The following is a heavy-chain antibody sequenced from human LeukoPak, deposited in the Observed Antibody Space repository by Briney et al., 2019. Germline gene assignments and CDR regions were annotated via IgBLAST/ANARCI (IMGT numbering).Heavy chain of an antibody. D-gene: IGHD5-24*01. CDR2: IYYSGST. CDR1: GGSINSSNYY. Sequence: SETLSPTCTVSGGSINSSNYYWGWIRQPPGKGLEWIGSIYYSGSTYYNPSLKSRVTISVDTSKNQFSLNLYSVTAADTSVFYCASLPDGYKPYYFDSWGQGILVTVSS. J-gene: IGHJ4*02. CDR3: ASLPDGYKPYYFDS. V-gene: IGHV4-39*01.